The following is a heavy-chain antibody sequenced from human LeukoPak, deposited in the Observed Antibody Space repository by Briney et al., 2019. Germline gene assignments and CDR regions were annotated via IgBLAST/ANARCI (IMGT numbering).Heavy chain of an antibody. V-gene: IGHV4-34*01. CDR1: GGSFSGYY. CDR3: ARGIYSSGWYWLDP. J-gene: IGHJ5*02. Sequence: SETLSLTCAVYGGSFSGYYWSWIRQPPGKGLEWIGEINHSGSTNYNPSLKSRVTMSVDTSKNQFSLNLSSVTPADTAVYYCARGIYSSGWYWLDPWGQGILVAVSS. D-gene: IGHD6-19*01. CDR2: INHSGST.